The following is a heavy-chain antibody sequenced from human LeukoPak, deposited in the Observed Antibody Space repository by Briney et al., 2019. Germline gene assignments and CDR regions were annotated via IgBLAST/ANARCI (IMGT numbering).Heavy chain of an antibody. Sequence: KPSETLSLTCTVSGGSISSSSYYWGWIRQPPGKGLEWIGSIYYSGSTYYNPSLKSRVTISVDTSKNQFSLKLSSVTAADTAVYYCARDGPYCTNGVCQRDYWGQGTLVTVSS. V-gene: IGHV4-39*07. CDR2: IYYSGST. CDR1: GGSISSSSYY. CDR3: ARDGPYCTNGVCQRDY. D-gene: IGHD2-8*01. J-gene: IGHJ4*02.